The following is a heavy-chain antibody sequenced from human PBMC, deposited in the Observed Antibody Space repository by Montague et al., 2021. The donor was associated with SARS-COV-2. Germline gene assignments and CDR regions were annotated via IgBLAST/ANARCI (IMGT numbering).Heavy chain of an antibody. Sequence: SETLSLTCAVYGGSFSGYYCNWSRQRPGKGMEWEGEMNHNGSTNNNPYPKSRIRMSVETATTQFSLKLNSGTATAPAVDYYERGGREGYVLPQGCLDSWGQGTLVTVSS. CDR2: MNHNGST. J-gene: IGHJ4*02. V-gene: IGHV4-34*01. CDR3: ERGGREGYVLPQGCLDS. D-gene: IGHD3-16*01. CDR1: GGSFSGYY.